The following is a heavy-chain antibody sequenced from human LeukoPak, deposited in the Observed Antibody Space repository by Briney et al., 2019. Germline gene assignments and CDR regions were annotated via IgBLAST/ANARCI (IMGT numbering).Heavy chain of an antibody. J-gene: IGHJ3*02. D-gene: IGHD6-13*01. CDR3: ARGGGSSKDDAFDI. CDR1: GYTFTTYA. Sequence: GASVKVSCKASGYTFTTYAMHWVRQAPGQRLEWMGWINAGNGNTKYSQKFQGRVTITRDTSASTAYMELSSLRSEDTAVYYCARGGGSSKDDAFDIWGQGTMVTVSS. CDR2: INAGNGNT. V-gene: IGHV1-3*01.